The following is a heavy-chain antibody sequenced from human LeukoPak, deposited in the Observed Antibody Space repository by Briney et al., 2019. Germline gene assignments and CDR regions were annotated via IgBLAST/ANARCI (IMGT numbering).Heavy chain of an antibody. V-gene: IGHV3-23*01. Sequence: GGSLRLSCAASGFTFSSYALSWVRQAPGKGLEWVSGISENGGTTFYADSVKGRFTITRDNSKNTLYVQMNSLRAEDTAVYYCAKDQYSSSSFFDYWGQGTLVTVSS. CDR1: GFTFSSYA. CDR2: ISENGGTT. CDR3: AKDQYSSSSFFDY. J-gene: IGHJ4*02. D-gene: IGHD6-6*01.